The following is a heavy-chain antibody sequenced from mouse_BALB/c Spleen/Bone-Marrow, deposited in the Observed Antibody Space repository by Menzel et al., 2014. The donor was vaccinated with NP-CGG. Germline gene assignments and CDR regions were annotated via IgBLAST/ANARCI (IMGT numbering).Heavy chain of an antibody. V-gene: IGHV5-4*02. CDR1: GFTFSDYY. CDR2: ISDDGGNT. D-gene: IGHD4-1*01. Sequence: EVQRVESGGGLVKPGGSLKLSCAASGFTFSDYYMFWVRQTPEKRLEWVATISDDGGNTYYRDSVKGRFTISRDNARNKLNLQMSGLKSEDTATYHCARETGPRAMDYWGQGTSVTVSS. J-gene: IGHJ4*01. CDR3: ARETGPRAMDY.